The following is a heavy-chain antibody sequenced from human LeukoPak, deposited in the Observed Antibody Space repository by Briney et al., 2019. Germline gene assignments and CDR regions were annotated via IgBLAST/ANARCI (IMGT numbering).Heavy chain of an antibody. J-gene: IGHJ5*02. D-gene: IGHD1-1*01. CDR2: INPNSGGT. Sequence: ASVKVSCKASGYTFTGYYMHWVRQAPGQGLEWTGCINPNSGGTNYAQKFQGRVTMTRDTSISTAYMELSRLRSDDTAVYYCARDYTGMVDPWGQGTLVTVSS. CDR3: ARDYTGMVDP. V-gene: IGHV1-2*02. CDR1: GYTFTGYY.